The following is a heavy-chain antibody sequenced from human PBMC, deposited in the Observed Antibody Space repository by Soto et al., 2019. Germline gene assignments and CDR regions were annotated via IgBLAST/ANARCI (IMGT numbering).Heavy chain of an antibody. CDR1: GGTFSSYT. CDR2: IIPILGIA. Sequence: QVQLVQSGAEVKKPGSSVKVSCKASGGTFSSYTISWVRQAPGQGLEWMGRIIPILGIANYAQKMQGRVTITADKSTSTAYMELSSLRSADTAVYYCARGGAVGAGWGQGTLVTVSS. V-gene: IGHV1-69*02. D-gene: IGHD1-26*01. J-gene: IGHJ4*02. CDR3: ARGGAVGAG.